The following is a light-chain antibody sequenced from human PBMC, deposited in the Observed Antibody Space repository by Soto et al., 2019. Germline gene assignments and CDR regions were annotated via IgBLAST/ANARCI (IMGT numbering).Light chain of an antibody. CDR2: EVS. CDR1: SDDVGGYNH. J-gene: IGLJ3*02. CDR3: NSHRSNSPGV. Sequence: QSALTQPASVSGSPGQSITISCTGTSDDVGGYNHVSWYQHHPGKAPKLIIYEVSNRPSGVSDRFSGSKSGNTASLTISGLQAEDEADYYCNSHRSNSPGVFGGGTKLTVL. V-gene: IGLV2-14*01.